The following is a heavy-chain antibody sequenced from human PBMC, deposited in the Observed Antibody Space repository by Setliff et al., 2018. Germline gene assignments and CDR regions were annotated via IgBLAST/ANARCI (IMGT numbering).Heavy chain of an antibody. Sequence: ASVKVSCKASGYSFTKNAIHWVRQAPGQRLEWMGWIYPGSGNTKYSQTFQGWVTVTRDTSISTAYMELSRLRSDDTAVYYCARGGYSGSYDFDYWGQGTLVTVSS. V-gene: IGHV1-3*01. CDR3: ARGGYSGSYDFDY. J-gene: IGHJ4*02. CDR2: IYPGSGNT. CDR1: GYSFTKNA. D-gene: IGHD1-26*01.